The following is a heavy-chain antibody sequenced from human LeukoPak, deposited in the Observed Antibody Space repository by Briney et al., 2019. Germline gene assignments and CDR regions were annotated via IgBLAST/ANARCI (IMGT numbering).Heavy chain of an antibody. J-gene: IGHJ4*02. CDR2: ISGSGTST. CDR3: AKDRFGNVATTLDY. D-gene: IGHD5-24*01. Sequence: PGGSLRLSCAASGFTFSSSAMSWVRQAPGKGLEWVSSISGSGTSTYYADSVKGRFTISRDNSKNTLYLQMNSLRAEDTAVYYCAKDRFGNVATTLDYWGQGTLVTVSS. CDR1: GFTFSSSA. V-gene: IGHV3-23*01.